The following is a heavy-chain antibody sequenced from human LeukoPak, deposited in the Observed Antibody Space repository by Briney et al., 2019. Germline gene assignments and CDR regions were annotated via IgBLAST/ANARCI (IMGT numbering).Heavy chain of an antibody. Sequence: GGSLRLSCAASGFTFSSYGMSWVRQAPGKGLEWVSAISGSGGSTYYADSVKGRFTISRDNSKNTLYLQMNSLRAEDTAVYYCAKDHGSGYYYYMDVWGKGTTVTISS. CDR2: ISGSGGST. J-gene: IGHJ6*03. CDR1: GFTFSSYG. V-gene: IGHV3-23*01. D-gene: IGHD3-10*01. CDR3: AKDHGSGYYYYMDV.